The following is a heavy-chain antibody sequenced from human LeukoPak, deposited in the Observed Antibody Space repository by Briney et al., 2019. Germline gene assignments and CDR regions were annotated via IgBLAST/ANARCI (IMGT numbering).Heavy chain of an antibody. CDR2: IKTKTDGETT. CDR3: TTATLGYCINGVCERFDP. CDR1: GFTFSNAW. V-gene: IGHV3-15*01. J-gene: IGHJ5*02. Sequence: PGGSLRLSCAASGFTFSNAWMNWVRQAPGKGLEWVGRIKTKTDGETTDYAAPVKGRFTISRDDSKNTLYLQMNSLKTEDTAVYYCTTATLGYCINGVCERFDPWGQGTLVTVSS. D-gene: IGHD2-8*01.